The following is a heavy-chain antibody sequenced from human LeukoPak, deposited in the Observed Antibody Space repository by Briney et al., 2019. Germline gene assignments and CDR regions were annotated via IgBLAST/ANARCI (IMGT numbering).Heavy chain of an antibody. CDR3: ARGGSYSSGWLLPGQHFDY. Sequence: SETLSLTCAVYGGSFSGYYWSWIRQPPGKGLEWIGEINHSGSTNYNPSLKSRVTISVDTSKNQFSLKLSSVTAADTAVYYCARGGSYSSGWLLPGQHFDYWGQGTLVTVSS. D-gene: IGHD6-19*01. CDR2: INHSGST. J-gene: IGHJ4*02. CDR1: GGSFSGYY. V-gene: IGHV4-34*01.